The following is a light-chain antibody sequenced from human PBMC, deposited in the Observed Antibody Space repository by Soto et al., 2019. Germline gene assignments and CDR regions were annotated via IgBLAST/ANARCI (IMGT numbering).Light chain of an antibody. CDR3: QQYDSSPLT. CDR2: GAS. Sequence: EIVLTQSPGTLSLSPGERATLSCRASQSVNSSFLAWYQQKPGQAPRLLIYGASSRATGIPDRFSGSGSGTDFTLTISRLEPEEFAVYYCQQYDSSPLTFGGGTKVEIK. V-gene: IGKV3-20*01. J-gene: IGKJ4*01. CDR1: QSVNSSF.